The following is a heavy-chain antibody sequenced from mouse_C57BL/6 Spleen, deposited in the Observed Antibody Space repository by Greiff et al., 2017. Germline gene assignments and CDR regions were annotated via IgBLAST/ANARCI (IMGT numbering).Heavy chain of an antibody. CDR2: IYPGDGDT. J-gene: IGHJ2*01. CDR3: AREDYGRPFDY. Sequence: QVQLQQSGAELVKPGASVKISCKASGYAFSSYWTNWVKQRPGKGLEWIGQIYPGDGDTNYNGKFKGKATLTADKSSSTAYMQLSSLTSEVSAVYFCAREDYGRPFDYWGQGNTLPAS. D-gene: IGHD1-1*01. V-gene: IGHV1-80*01. CDR1: GYAFSSYW.